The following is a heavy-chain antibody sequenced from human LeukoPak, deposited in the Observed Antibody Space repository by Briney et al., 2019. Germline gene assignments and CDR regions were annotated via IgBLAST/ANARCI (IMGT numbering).Heavy chain of an antibody. CDR3: ATYRSTSGYVDS. J-gene: IGHJ4*02. D-gene: IGHD3-22*01. CDR2: IYYSGST. V-gene: IGHV4-59*08. Sequence: SQTLSLTCSVSGGSIISNYWSWFRQPPGKGLEWIGYIYYSGSTTYNPSLKSRVTISVDTSKTQFSLKLTSVTAADTAVYYCATYRSTSGYVDSWGQGTLVTVSS. CDR1: GGSIISNY.